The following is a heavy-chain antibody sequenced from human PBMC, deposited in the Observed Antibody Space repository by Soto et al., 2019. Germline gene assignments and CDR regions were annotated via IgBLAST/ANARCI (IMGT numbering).Heavy chain of an antibody. Sequence: LRLSCAASGFTFSSYGMHWVRQAPGKGLEWVAVIWYDGSNKYYADSVKGRFTISRDNSKNTLYLQMNSLRAEDTAVYYCARESLDSSGYYHSDYWGQGTLVTVSS. V-gene: IGHV3-33*01. CDR1: GFTFSSYG. J-gene: IGHJ4*02. CDR3: ARESLDSSGYYHSDY. D-gene: IGHD3-22*01. CDR2: IWYDGSNK.